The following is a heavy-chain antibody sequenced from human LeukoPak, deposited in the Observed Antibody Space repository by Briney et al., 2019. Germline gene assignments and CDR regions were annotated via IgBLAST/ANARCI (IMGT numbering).Heavy chain of an antibody. V-gene: IGHV4-59*03. CDR3: ATYSGNDYTVFDY. CDR1: RVSIRSYY. Sequence: SETLSLTCSVFRVSIRSYYWSWIRQSPGKGLEWIGYIHASGNTNLNPSLKSRFTISVDTSKNQFSLKVRSVTAADTAVYYCATYSGNDYTVFDYWGQGTPVTVSS. J-gene: IGHJ4*02. D-gene: IGHD5-12*01. CDR2: IHASGNT.